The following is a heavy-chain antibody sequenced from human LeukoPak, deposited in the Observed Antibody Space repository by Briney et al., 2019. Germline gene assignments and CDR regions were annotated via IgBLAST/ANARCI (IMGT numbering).Heavy chain of an antibody. D-gene: IGHD3-9*01. CDR1: GYTFTGYY. CDR2: INPNSGGT. V-gene: IGHV1-2*02. Sequence: PAASVKVSCKASGYTFTGYYMHWVRQAPGQGLEWMGWINPNSGGTNYAQKFPGRVTMTRDTSISTAYMELSRLRSDDTAVYYCARDRRVSLLRYLDWLSPYGMDVWGQGTTVTVSS. CDR3: ARDRRVSLLRYLDWLSPYGMDV. J-gene: IGHJ6*02.